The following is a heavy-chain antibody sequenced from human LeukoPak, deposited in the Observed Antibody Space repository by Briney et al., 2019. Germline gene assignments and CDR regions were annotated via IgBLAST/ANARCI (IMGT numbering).Heavy chain of an antibody. CDR1: GFTFRSYA. D-gene: IGHD3-22*01. V-gene: IGHV3-23*01. J-gene: IGHJ4*02. CDR2: FSGSGGST. Sequence: GGPLRLFCEASGFTFRSYAMSWVRQAPGKGLEWVSGFSGSGGSTYYADSVKGRFTISRDNSRNTLYLQMNSLRAEDTAVYYCANPRDRGYYFYFDYWGQGTLVTVSS. CDR3: ANPRDRGYYFYFDY.